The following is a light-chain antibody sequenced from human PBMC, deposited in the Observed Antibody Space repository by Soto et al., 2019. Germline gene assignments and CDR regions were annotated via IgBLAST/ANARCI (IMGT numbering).Light chain of an antibody. CDR2: DAS. J-gene: IGKJ4*01. Sequence: EIVLTQSPATLSLSPGERATLSCRASQSVSSYLAWYQQKPGQARRLLIYDASNRATGIPARFSGSGSGTDFTLTISSLEPEDFAVSYCQQRSNWPRALTFGGGTKVDIK. CDR3: QQRSNWPRALT. CDR1: QSVSSY. V-gene: IGKV3-11*01.